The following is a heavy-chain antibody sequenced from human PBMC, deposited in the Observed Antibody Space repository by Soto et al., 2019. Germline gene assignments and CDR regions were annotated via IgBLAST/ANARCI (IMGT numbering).Heavy chain of an antibody. CDR1: GFTFSSYA. CDR2: ISGSGGST. J-gene: IGHJ4*02. CDR3: AKVPRYCSGGSCFGGYFDY. Sequence: GGSLRLSCAASGFTFSSYAMSWVRQAPGKGLEWVSTISGSGGSTYYADSVKGRFSISRDKSKNTVYLQMNSLRAEDTAVYYCAKVPRYCSGGSCFGGYFDYWGQGTLVTVSS. D-gene: IGHD2-15*01. V-gene: IGHV3-23*01.